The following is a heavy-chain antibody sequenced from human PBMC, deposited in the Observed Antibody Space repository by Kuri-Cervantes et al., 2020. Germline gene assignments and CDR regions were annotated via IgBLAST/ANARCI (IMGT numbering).Heavy chain of an antibody. D-gene: IGHD2-15*01. Sequence: SQTLSLTCAVYGGSFSGYYWSWIRQPPGKGLEWIGEINHSGSTNYNPSLKSRVTISVDTSKNQFSLKMTSVTAADTAVYYCARGIVGLLPVRFDYWGQGTRGTASS. CDR1: GGSFSGYY. CDR2: INHSGST. J-gene: IGHJ4*02. CDR3: ARGIVGLLPVRFDY. V-gene: IGHV4-34*01.